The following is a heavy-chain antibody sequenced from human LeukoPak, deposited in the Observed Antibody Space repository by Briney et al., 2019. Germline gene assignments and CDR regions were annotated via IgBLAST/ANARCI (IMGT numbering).Heavy chain of an antibody. D-gene: IGHD3-3*01. J-gene: IGHJ6*03. CDR2: ASYDGHNN. CDR1: GFTFNNYA. CDR3: AKTSLSDASGHYYYMDV. V-gene: IGHV3-30*18. Sequence: GGSLRLSCAVSGFTFNNYAMHWVRQAPGKGLECVAVASYDGHNNYYADSVKGRFTISRDNSKNTLYLQMNSLRAEDTAVYYCAKTSLSDASGHYYYMDVWGKGTTVTVSS.